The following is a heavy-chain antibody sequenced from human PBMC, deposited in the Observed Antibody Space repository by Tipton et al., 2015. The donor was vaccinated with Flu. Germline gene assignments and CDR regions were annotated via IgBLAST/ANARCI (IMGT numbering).Heavy chain of an antibody. CDR2: IYPGDSDI. Sequence: VQLVQSGAEVKKPGGSLKISCKGSGFSFISYWIAWVRQMPGKGLEWMGIIYPGDSDIRYSPSFQGQVTISVDKSINIAYLQWSSLRASDTAIYYCARVRELREIWFDPWGQGTLVTVSS. J-gene: IGHJ5*02. CDR3: ARVRELREIWFDP. V-gene: IGHV5-51*03. D-gene: IGHD1-7*01. CDR1: GFSFISYW.